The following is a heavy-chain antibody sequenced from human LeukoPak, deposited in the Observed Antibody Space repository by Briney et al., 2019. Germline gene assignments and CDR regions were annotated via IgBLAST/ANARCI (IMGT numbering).Heavy chain of an antibody. CDR3: ARGRRFGELLYGMDV. V-gene: IGHV4-34*01. D-gene: IGHD3-10*01. CDR2: INHSGST. J-gene: IGHJ6*04. Sequence: SETLSLTCAVYGGSFSGYYWSWIRQPPGKGLEWIGEINHSGSTNYNPSLKSRVTISVGTSKNQFSLKLSSVTAADTAVYYCARGRRFGELLYGMDVWGKGTTVTVSS. CDR1: GGSFSGYY.